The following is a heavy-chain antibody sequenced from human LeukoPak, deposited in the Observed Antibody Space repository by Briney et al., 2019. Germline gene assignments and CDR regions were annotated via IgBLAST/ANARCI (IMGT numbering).Heavy chain of an antibody. CDR3: TRETVVVATASLGY. CDR2: INSDGSTI. Sequence: PPGGSLRLSCVASGFTFSSYWMHWVRQAPGKGLVWVSRINSDGSTINYADSVKGRFTISRDNAKNTLYLQMDSLRAEDTAVYYCTRETVVVATASLGYWGLGTLVTVSS. CDR1: GFTFSSYW. J-gene: IGHJ4*02. D-gene: IGHD2-2*01. V-gene: IGHV3-74*01.